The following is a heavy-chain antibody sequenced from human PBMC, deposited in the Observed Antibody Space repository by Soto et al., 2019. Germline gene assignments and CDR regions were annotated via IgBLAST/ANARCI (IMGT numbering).Heavy chain of an antibody. V-gene: IGHV4-34*01. CDR1: GGSFSGNY. D-gene: IGHD3-3*01. CDR2: INHSGST. Sequence: SETLSLTCAVYGGSFSGNYCSWIRQPPGKGLEWIGEINHSGSTNYNPSLKSRVTISVDTSKNQFSLKLSSVTAADTAVYYCARAEYYDFWSGLDVWGKGTPVTVSS. CDR3: ARAEYYDFWSGLDV. J-gene: IGHJ6*04.